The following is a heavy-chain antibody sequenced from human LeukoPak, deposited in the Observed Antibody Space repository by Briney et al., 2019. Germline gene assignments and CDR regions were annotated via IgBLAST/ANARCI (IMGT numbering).Heavy chain of an antibody. J-gene: IGHJ4*02. Sequence: GRSLRLSCAASGFTFSSYAMHWVRQAPGKGLEWVAVISYDGSNKYYADSVKGRFTISRDNSKNTLYLQMNSLRAEDTAVYYCARELDGAGYFDYWGQGTLVTVSS. D-gene: IGHD5-24*01. CDR2: ISYDGSNK. V-gene: IGHV3-30-3*01. CDR3: ARELDGAGYFDY. CDR1: GFTFSSYA.